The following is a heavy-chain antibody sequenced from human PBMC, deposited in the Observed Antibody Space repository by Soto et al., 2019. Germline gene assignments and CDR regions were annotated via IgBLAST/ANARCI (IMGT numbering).Heavy chain of an antibody. CDR1: GGSISGYY. V-gene: IGHV4-59*12. J-gene: IGHJ4*02. CDR2: MYNTGST. CDR3: AAGGGLPRYY. D-gene: IGHD5-12*01. Sequence: SETLSLTCPVSGGSISGYYLSWIRQPPGKGLEWIGYMYNTGSTVYNPSLRSRVTISVDRSKNQFSLKLSSVTAADTAVYYCAAGGGLPRYYWGQGTLVTVSS.